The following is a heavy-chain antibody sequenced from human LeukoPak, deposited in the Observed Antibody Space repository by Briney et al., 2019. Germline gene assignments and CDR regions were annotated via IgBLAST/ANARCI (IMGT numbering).Heavy chain of an antibody. D-gene: IGHD6-13*01. J-gene: IGHJ4*02. Sequence: GASVKVSCKASGYTFTSYGISWVRQAPGQGLEWMGWISAYNGNTNYAQKLQGRVTTTTDTSTSTAYMELRSLRSDDTAVYYCARDRGIAAAGTLGYWGQGTLVTVSS. V-gene: IGHV1-18*04. CDR2: ISAYNGNT. CDR3: ARDRGIAAAGTLGY. CDR1: GYTFTSYG.